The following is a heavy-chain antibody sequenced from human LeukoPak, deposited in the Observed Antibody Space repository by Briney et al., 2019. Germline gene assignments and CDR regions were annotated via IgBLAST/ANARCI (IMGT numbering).Heavy chain of an antibody. V-gene: IGHV3-11*06. CDR3: ASQASSSSFDY. CDR2: ISSSSSYT. Sequence: PGGSLRLSCAASGFTFSDYYMSWIRQAPGKGLEWVSYISSSSSYTNYADSVKGRFTISRDNAKNSLYLQINSLRAEDTAVYYCASQASSSSFDYWGQGTLVTVSS. CDR1: GFTFSDYY. D-gene: IGHD6-6*01. J-gene: IGHJ4*02.